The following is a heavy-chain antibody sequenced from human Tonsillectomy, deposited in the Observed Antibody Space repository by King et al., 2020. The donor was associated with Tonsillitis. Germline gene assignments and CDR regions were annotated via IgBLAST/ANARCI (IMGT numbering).Heavy chain of an antibody. Sequence: QVQLVQSGAEVKKPGSSVKVSCKASGGTFSSYAISWVRQAPGQGLEWMGRIIPILGIANYAQKFQGRVTITADKSTSTAYMELSSLRSEDTAVYYCASPPRGYYDSSGNQHWGQGTLVTVSS. CDR2: IIPILGIA. CDR3: ASPPRGYYDSSGNQH. D-gene: IGHD3-22*01. CDR1: GGTFSSYA. V-gene: IGHV1-69*04. J-gene: IGHJ1*01.